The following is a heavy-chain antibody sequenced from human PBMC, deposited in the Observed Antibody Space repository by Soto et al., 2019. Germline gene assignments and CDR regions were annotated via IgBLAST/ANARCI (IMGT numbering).Heavy chain of an antibody. CDR2: IYRSGTT. D-gene: IGHD1-1*01. Sequence: SETLSLTCTVSGDSINTYYWSWIRQPPGKGLEWIGHIYRSGTTRYNPSVKSRVTISVDTSKNQFSLKLSSVTAAATAVYYCGRVQMETSQFDSWGQGILVTLS. CDR3: GRVQMETSQFDS. V-gene: IGHV4-59*01. J-gene: IGHJ4*02. CDR1: GDSINTYY.